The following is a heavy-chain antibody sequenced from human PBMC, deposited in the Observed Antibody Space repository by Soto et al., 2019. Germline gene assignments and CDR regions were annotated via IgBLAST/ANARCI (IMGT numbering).Heavy chain of an antibody. CDR2: ISGSGGST. J-gene: IGHJ4*02. CDR3: AKGSGDYPGFDY. Sequence: EVQLLESGGGLVQPGGSLRLSCAASGFTFSSYAMSWVRQAPGKGLEWVSAISGSGGSTYYADSVKGRFTISRDNSKNTPYLQMNSLRAEDTAVYYCAKGSGDYPGFDYWGQGTLVTVSS. V-gene: IGHV3-23*01. CDR1: GFTFSSYA. D-gene: IGHD4-17*01.